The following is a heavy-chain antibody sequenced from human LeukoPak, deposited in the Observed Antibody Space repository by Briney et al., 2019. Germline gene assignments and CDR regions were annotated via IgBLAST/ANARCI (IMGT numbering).Heavy chain of an antibody. CDR2: IYYSGST. CDR1: GGSISSYY. CDR3: ARQDHYDSSGYGDAFDI. D-gene: IGHD3-22*01. J-gene: IGHJ3*02. Sequence: SETLSLTCTVSGGSISSYYWSWIRQPPGKGLEWIGYIYYSGSTNYNPSLKSRVTISVDTSKNQFSLKLSSVTAADTAVYYCARQDHYDSSGYGDAFDIWGQGTMVTVSS. V-gene: IGHV4-59*01.